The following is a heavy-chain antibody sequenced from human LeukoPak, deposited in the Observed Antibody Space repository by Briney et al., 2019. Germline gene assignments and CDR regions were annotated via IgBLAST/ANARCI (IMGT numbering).Heavy chain of an antibody. CDR2: INSDGSST. CDR3: AREGNSGMDV. CDR1: GFTFSSYW. J-gene: IGHJ6*02. Sequence: PGGSLRLSCAASGFTFSSYWMHWVRQAPGKGLVWVSCINSDGSSTSYADSVKGRFTISRDNAKNTLYLQMNSPRAEDTAVYYCAREGNSGMDVWGQGTTVTVSS. V-gene: IGHV3-74*01.